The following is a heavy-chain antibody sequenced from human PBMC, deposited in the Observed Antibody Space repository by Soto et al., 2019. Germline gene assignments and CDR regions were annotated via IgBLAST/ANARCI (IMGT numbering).Heavy chain of an antibody. D-gene: IGHD2-2*01. CDR2: ISYDGSNK. V-gene: IGHV3-30*18. CDR3: AKDPDPIVVVPAAMGY. J-gene: IGHJ4*02. CDR1: GFTFSSYG. Sequence: GGSLRLSCAASGFTFSSYGMHWVRQAPGKGLEWVAVISYDGSNKYYADSVKGRFTISRDNSKNTLYLQMNSLRAEDTAVYYCAKDPDPIVVVPAAMGYWGQGTLVTVSS.